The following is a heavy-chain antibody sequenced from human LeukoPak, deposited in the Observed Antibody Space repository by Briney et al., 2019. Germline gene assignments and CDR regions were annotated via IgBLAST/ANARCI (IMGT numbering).Heavy chain of an antibody. CDR2: IYYSGST. D-gene: IGHD3-10*01. Sequence: PSETLSLTCTVSGGSISSGGYYWSWVRQYPGKGLEWIGYIYYSGSTYYNPSLKSRLTISIDTSKNQFSLKLSSVTAADTAVYYCARVRFSSGTNFDYWGQGTLVTVSS. CDR1: GGSISSGGYY. CDR3: ARVRFSSGTNFDY. V-gene: IGHV4-31*03. J-gene: IGHJ4*02.